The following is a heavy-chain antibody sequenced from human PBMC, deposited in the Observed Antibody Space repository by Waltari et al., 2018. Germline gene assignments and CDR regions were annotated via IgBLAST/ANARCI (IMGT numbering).Heavy chain of an antibody. J-gene: IGHJ2*01. CDR3: ARDYGDPDWYFDL. CDR1: GFTLSSYS. D-gene: IGHD4-17*01. CDR2: ISSSSYI. Sequence: EVQLVESGGGLVKPGGSLRLSCEASGFTLSSYSMTWCRQAPGKGLEWVSSISSSSYIYYADSVKGRFTISRDNAKNSLYLQMNSLRAEDTAVYYCARDYGDPDWYFDLWGRGTLVTVSS. V-gene: IGHV3-21*01.